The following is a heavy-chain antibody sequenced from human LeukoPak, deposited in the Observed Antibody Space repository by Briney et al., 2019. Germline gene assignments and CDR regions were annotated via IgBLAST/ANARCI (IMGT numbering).Heavy chain of an antibody. CDR2: ISGSGGST. V-gene: IGHV3-23*01. D-gene: IGHD2-15*01. Sequence: GGSLRLSCAASGFTFSSYGMSWVRQAPGKGLEWVSAISGSGGSTYYADSVKGRFTISRDKSKNTLYLQMNSLRAEDTAVYYCAKDYCSGGSCYLGYYYCYYMDVWGKGTTVTISS. CDR3: AKDYCSGGSCYLGYYYCYYMDV. J-gene: IGHJ6*03. CDR1: GFTFSSYG.